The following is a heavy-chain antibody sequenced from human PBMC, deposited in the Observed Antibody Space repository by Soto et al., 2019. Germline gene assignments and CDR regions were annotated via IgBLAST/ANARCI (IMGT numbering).Heavy chain of an antibody. CDR3: ARAVGDHAFDY. CDR1: GGSISSADYY. J-gene: IGHJ4*02. D-gene: IGHD4-17*01. Sequence: PSESLSLTCTASGGSISSADYYWSWIRQPPGKGLEWIGYIYYSGSTYYNPSLKSRVTISVDKSKNQFSLKLSSVTAADTAVYYCARAVGDHAFDYWGQGTLVTVSS. V-gene: IGHV4-30-4*01. CDR2: IYYSGST.